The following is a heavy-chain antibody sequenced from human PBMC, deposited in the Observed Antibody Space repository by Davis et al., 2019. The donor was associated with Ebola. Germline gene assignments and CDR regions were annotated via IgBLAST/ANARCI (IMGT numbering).Heavy chain of an antibody. CDR1: GFTFSNAW. Sequence: PGGSLRLSCAASGFTFSNAWMSWVRQAPGKGLEWVGRIKSKTDGGTTDYAAPVKGRFTISRDDSKNTLYLQMNSLKTEDTAVYYCAKDRLFNWEAFDYWGQGTLVTVSS. D-gene: IGHD1-1*01. J-gene: IGHJ4*02. CDR2: IKSKTDGGTT. V-gene: IGHV3-15*01. CDR3: AKDRLFNWEAFDY.